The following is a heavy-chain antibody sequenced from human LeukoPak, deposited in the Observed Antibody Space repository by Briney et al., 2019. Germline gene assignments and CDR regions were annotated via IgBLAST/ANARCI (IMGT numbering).Heavy chain of an antibody. D-gene: IGHD6-19*01. CDR1: GYTFTNYG. CDR3: ARHSSDWEFDY. Sequence: ASVKVSCKASGYTFTNYGIIWVRQAPGQGLEWMGWISAYNGNTKYAQNLQGRVTMTTDTSTSTAYMELRSLRSDDTAVYYCARHSSDWEFDYWGQGTLVTVSS. J-gene: IGHJ4*02. CDR2: ISAYNGNT. V-gene: IGHV1-18*01.